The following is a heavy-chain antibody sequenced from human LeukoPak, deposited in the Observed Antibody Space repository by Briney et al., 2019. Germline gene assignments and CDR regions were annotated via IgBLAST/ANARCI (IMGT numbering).Heavy chain of an antibody. CDR3: ARFHIAAAGRGAFNI. CDR1: GSSISSYY. D-gene: IGHD6-13*01. J-gene: IGHJ3*02. Sequence: SETLSLTCTVSGSSISSYYWSWIRQPPGKGLEWIGYIYYSGSTNYNPSLKSRVTISVDTSKNQFSLKLSSVTAADTAVYYCARFHIAAAGRGAFNIWGQGTMVTVSS. V-gene: IGHV4-59*01. CDR2: IYYSGST.